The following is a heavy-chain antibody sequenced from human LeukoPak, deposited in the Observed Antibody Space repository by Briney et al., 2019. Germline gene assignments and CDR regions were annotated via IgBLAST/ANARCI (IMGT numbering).Heavy chain of an antibody. CDR2: IIPILGIA. Sequence: GASVKVSCKAPGGTFSSYAISWVRQAPGQGVEWVGRIIPILGIANYAQKFQGRVTITADKSTSTAYMELSSLRSEDTAVYYWARAPQVVDYEILTGYRQGWFDPWGQGTLVTVPS. D-gene: IGHD3-9*01. CDR1: GGTFSSYA. CDR3: ARAPQVVDYEILTGYRQGWFDP. J-gene: IGHJ5*02. V-gene: IGHV1-69*04.